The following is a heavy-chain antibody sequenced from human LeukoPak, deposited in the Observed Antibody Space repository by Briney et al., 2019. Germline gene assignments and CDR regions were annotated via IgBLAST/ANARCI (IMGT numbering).Heavy chain of an antibody. D-gene: IGHD2-2*01. CDR2: TNWDGAST. J-gene: IGHJ6*03. Sequence: GGSLRLSCAASGFRFDDYGMSWVRHVPGKGLEWVSGTNWDGASTGYADSVKGRSTISRDNVKNFLYLQMNSLRVDDTALYFCGRVYCSTTSCYDYYDYYMDVWGKGTTVTVSS. CDR1: GFRFDDYG. V-gene: IGHV3-20*04. CDR3: GRVYCSTTSCYDYYDYYMDV.